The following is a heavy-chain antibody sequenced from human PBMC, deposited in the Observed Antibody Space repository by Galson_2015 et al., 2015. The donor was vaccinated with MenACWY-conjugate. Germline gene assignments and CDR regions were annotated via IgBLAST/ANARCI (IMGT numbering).Heavy chain of an antibody. D-gene: IGHD3-10*01. V-gene: IGHV3-53*01. J-gene: IGHJ6*03. CDR2: LYAGGST. CDR1: GFTVNTHY. CDR3: ARAVSLRGSGHFPPDYMDV. Sequence: SLRLSCAATGFTVNTHYMTWVRQVPGRGLACVSVLYAGGSTYSPASVTGRFTVSRDRSNTAVHLQLHRLRVEDTAVYYCARAVSLRGSGHFPPDYMDVWGKGTAVTVSS.